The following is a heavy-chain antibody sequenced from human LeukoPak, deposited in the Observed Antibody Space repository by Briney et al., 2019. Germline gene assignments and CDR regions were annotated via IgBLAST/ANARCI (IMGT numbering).Heavy chain of an antibody. CDR1: GGSISSYY. Sequence: SETLSLTCTASGGSISSYYWSWIRQPPGKGLEWIGYMYYSGSTKYNPSLKSRVTISVDTSKNQFSLNLSSVSTADTAVYYCARVAGRGGLAFAFDIWGQGTLVTVSS. J-gene: IGHJ3*02. CDR3: ARVAGRGGLAFAFDI. D-gene: IGHD3-10*01. CDR2: MYYSGST. V-gene: IGHV4-59*01.